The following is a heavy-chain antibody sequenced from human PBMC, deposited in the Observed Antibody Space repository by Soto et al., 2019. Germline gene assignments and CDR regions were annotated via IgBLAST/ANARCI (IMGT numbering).Heavy chain of an antibody. J-gene: IGHJ5*02. CDR2: IWYDGSNK. D-gene: IGHD3-10*01. CDR3: ARDDYYGSGSSNWFDP. Sequence: GGSLRLSCAASGFTFSSYGMHWVRQAPGKGLEWVAVIWYDGSNKYYADSVRGRFTISRDNSKNTLYLQMNSLRAEDTAVYYCARDDYYGSGSSNWFDPWGQGTLVTVSS. V-gene: IGHV3-33*01. CDR1: GFTFSSYG.